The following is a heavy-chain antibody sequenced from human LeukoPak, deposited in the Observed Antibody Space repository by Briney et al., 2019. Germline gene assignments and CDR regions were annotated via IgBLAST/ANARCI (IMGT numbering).Heavy chain of an antibody. V-gene: IGHV3-53*01. CDR2: IYSGGST. Sequence: GGSLRLSCAVSGFTVSSNYMSWVRQAPGKGLEWVSVIYSGGSTYYADSVKGRFTISRDNSKNTLYLQMNSLRAEDTAVYYCARVNRQLALYYFDYWGQGTLVTVSS. J-gene: IGHJ4*02. CDR1: GFTVSSNY. D-gene: IGHD6-6*01. CDR3: ARVNRQLALYYFDY.